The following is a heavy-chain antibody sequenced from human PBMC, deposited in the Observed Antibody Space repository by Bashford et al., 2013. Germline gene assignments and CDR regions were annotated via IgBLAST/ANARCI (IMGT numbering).Heavy chain of an antibody. CDR1: GYTFTAHY. Sequence: ASVKVSCKTSGYTFTAHYMQWVRQAPGQGLEWMGWINPNSGATNYAQNFQGRVSMTRDTSISTAYLELSRLRSDDTAVYYCAKDYCAGDCASFFDLWGRGTLVTVSS. CDR3: AKDYCAGDCASFFDL. D-gene: IGHD2-21*02. J-gene: IGHJ2*01. CDR2: INPNSGAT. V-gene: IGHV1-2*02.